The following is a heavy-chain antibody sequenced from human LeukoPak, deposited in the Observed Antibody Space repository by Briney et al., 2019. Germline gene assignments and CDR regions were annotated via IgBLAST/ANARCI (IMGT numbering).Heavy chain of an antibody. Sequence: SETLSLTCTVSGGSISSYYWSWIRQPPGKGLEWIGYIYYSGSTNYNPSLKSRVTISVDTSKNQFSLKLSSVTAADTAVYHCARCSPGAIQRIDYWGQGTLVTVSS. J-gene: IGHJ4*02. CDR1: GGSISSYY. V-gene: IGHV4-59*01. CDR2: IYYSGST. CDR3: ARCSPGAIQRIDY. D-gene: IGHD1-1*01.